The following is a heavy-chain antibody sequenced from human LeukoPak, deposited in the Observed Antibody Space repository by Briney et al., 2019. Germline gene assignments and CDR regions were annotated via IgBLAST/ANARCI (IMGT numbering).Heavy chain of an antibody. J-gene: IGHJ5*02. D-gene: IGHD3-10*01. CDR3: TTLWFGESTFVNP. Sequence: TGGSLRLSCAASGFSFNNAWMSWVRQAPGKGLEWVGRIKSETDGGTTDYAAPVKGRFTISRDDSKNTLYLQMNNLKTEDTAVYYCTTLWFGESTFVNPWGQGTLVTVSS. CDR1: GFSFNNAW. V-gene: IGHV3-15*01. CDR2: IKSETDGGTT.